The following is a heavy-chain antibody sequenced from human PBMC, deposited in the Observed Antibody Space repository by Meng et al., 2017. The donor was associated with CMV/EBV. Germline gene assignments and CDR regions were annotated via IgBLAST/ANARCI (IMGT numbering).Heavy chain of an antibody. Sequence: SVKVSCKASGGTFSSYAISWVRQAPGQGLEWMGGIIPIFGTANYAQKFQGRVTITTDESTSTAYMELSSLRSEDTAVYYCARDEARYYDFWSGPNWGQGTLVTVSS. J-gene: IGHJ4*02. D-gene: IGHD3-3*01. CDR1: GGTFSSYA. CDR2: IIPIFGTA. V-gene: IGHV1-69*05. CDR3: ARDEARYYDFWSGPN.